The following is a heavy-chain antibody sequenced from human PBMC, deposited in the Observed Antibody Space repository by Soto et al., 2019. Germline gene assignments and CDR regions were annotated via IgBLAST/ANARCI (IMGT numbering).Heavy chain of an antibody. CDR2: IYWNDDK. CDR3: VHRVLAGQQIDY. Sequence: QITLRESGPTLVKPTQTLTLTCTFSGFSLTTFGVGVGWIRQPPGKALEWLAFIYWNDDKRYSSFLNNRLTITSDTSKNPVVLAATDMDPVDTATYYWVHRVLAGQQIDYWGQGTLVTCSS. CDR1: GFSLTTFGVG. J-gene: IGHJ4*02. V-gene: IGHV2-5*01. D-gene: IGHD2-15*01.